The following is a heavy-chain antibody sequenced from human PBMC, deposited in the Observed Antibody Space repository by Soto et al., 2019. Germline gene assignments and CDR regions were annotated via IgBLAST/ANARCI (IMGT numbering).Heavy chain of an antibody. CDR3: AKAERITMIVVVPPHFDY. J-gene: IGHJ4*02. D-gene: IGHD3-22*01. V-gene: IGHV3-23*01. Sequence: HPGGSLRLSCAASGFTFSSYAMSWVRQAPGKGLEWVSAISGSGGSTYYADSVKGRFTISRDNSKNTLYLQMNSLRAEDTAVYYCAKAERITMIVVVPPHFDYWGQGTLVTVSS. CDR1: GFTFSSYA. CDR2: ISGSGGST.